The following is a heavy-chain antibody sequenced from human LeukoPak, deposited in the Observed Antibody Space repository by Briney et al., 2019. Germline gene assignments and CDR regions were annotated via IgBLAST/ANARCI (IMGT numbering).Heavy chain of an antibody. CDR1: GFTFSSYA. V-gene: IGHV3-23*01. Sequence: GGSLRLSCAASGFTFSSYAMSWVRQAPGKGLEWVSGFSATGGNTYYADSVKGRFTISRDNSKNTLYLQMNSLRAEDTAVYYCARAEGSDPWGQGTLVTVSS. CDR2: FSATGGNT. CDR3: ARAEGSDP. J-gene: IGHJ5*02. D-gene: IGHD2-15*01.